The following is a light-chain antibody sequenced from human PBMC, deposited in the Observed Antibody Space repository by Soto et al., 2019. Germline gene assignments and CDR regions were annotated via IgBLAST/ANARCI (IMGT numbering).Light chain of an antibody. J-gene: IGKJ2*01. Sequence: ERVLTQSPGTLSLSPGERATLSCRASQNIRSNHLAWYQQRPGQAHRLLIFAASGRPTAIPDRFSGSGSGSDFTLSISRLEPEDFAMYYCQQYGGSPYTFGQGTKLEIK. CDR3: QQYGGSPYT. CDR2: AAS. V-gene: IGKV3-20*01. CDR1: QNIRSNH.